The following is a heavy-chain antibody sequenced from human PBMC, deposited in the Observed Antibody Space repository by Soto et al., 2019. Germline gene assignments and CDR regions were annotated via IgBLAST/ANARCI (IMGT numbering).Heavy chain of an antibody. J-gene: IGHJ4*02. Sequence: SETLSLTCNLSGGSFHNFYWLWIRQPPGKGLEWVGHVHYSGSTNYSPSLNSRATISLDTSKSQLSLKLRSVTAADTAMCFCARGVDYYATSGYFGFDSWGQGIPVTVSS. CDR3: ARGVDYYATSGYFGFDS. CDR2: VHYSGST. V-gene: IGHV4-59*01. CDR1: GGSFHNFY. D-gene: IGHD3-16*01.